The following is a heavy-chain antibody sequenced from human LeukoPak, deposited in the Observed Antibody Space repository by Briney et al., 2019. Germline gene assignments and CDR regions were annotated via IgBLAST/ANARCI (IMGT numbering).Heavy chain of an antibody. D-gene: IGHD6-13*01. Sequence: GSLRLSCAASGFTFSSYSMNWVRQAPGKGLEWVSYISSSSSTIYYADSVKGRFTISRDNAKNSLYLQMNSLRAEDTAVYYCARESIAAGDYWGQGTLVTVSS. CDR1: GFTFSSYS. J-gene: IGHJ4*02. V-gene: IGHV3-48*01. CDR2: ISSSSSTI. CDR3: ARESIAAGDY.